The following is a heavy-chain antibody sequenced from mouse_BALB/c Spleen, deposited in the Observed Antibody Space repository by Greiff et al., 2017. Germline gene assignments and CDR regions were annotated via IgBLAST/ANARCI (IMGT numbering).Heavy chain of an antibody. CDR2: ISSGGSYT. CDR1: GFTFSSYG. D-gene: IGHD4-1*01. V-gene: IGHV5-6*02. CDR3: ASTNWAYAMDY. J-gene: IGHJ4*01. Sequence: EVMLVESGGDLVKPGGSLKLSCAASGFTFSSYGMSWVRQTPDKRLEWVATISSGGSYTYYPDSVKGRFTISRDNAKNTLYLQMSSLKSEDTAMYYCASTNWAYAMDYWGQGTSVTVSS.